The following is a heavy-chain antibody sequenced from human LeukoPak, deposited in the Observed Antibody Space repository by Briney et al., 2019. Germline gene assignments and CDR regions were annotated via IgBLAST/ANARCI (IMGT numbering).Heavy chain of an antibody. CDR3: ARRIRRYGSIWVESFDS. D-gene: IGHD6-13*01. J-gene: IGHJ5*01. CDR2: IYYSGST. V-gene: IGHV4-59*08. CDR1: GGSISSYY. Sequence: SETLSLTCTVSGGSISSYYWSWIRQPPGKGLEWIGYIYYSGSTNYNPSLKSRVTISVDTSKNQFSLKLSSVTAADTAVYYCARRIRRYGSIWVESFDSWGQGTLVTVSS.